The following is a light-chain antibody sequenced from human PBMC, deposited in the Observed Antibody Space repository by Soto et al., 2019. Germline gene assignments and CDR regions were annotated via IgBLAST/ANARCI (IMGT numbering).Light chain of an antibody. Sequence: ELVLTQSPGTLSLSPGERATLSYRASQSVKSSYLAWYQQKPGQAPRLLIYGASSRATGIPDRFSGSGSGTDFTLIISRLEPEDFAVYYCQHYGSSPPNTFGQGTKLEIK. J-gene: IGKJ2*01. CDR2: GAS. V-gene: IGKV3-20*01. CDR3: QHYGSSPPNT. CDR1: QSVKSSY.